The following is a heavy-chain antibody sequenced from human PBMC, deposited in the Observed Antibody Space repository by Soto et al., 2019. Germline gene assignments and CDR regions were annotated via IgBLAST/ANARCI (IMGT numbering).Heavy chain of an antibody. CDR2: INTDGSII. J-gene: IGHJ4*02. Sequence: EVRLVESGGGLVQPGGSLRLSCAASGLIFSNYKMHWVRQAPGKGLVWVSRINTDGSIIDYADSVKCRFTVSRDNAKNTLYLQMNSLRADDTAVYYCARDTDGLHYWGQGTLVTVSS. CDR3: ARDTDGLHY. V-gene: IGHV3-74*01. CDR1: GLIFSNYK.